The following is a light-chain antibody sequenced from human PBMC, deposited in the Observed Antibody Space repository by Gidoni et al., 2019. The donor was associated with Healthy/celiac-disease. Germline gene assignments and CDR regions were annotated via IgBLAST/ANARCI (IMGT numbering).Light chain of an antibody. CDR1: QSISSY. J-gene: IGKJ4*01. CDR2: AAS. CDR3: QQSYSTPPLT. V-gene: IGKV1-39*01. Sequence: DIQMTQSPSSLSASVGDRVTITCRASQSISSYLNWYQQKPGKAPKLLIYAASSLQSGVPSRFSGSGSGTEFTLTISSLQPEDFATYYCQQSYSTPPLTFGGGTKVEFK.